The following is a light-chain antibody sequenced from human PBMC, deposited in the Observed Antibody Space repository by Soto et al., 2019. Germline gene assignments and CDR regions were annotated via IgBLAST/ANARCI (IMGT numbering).Light chain of an antibody. CDR3: SSFTSSYTLV. CDR1: SSDVGGYNF. CDR2: DVS. J-gene: IGLJ2*01. V-gene: IGLV2-14*01. Sequence: QAALTQPASVSGSPGQSITISCTGSSSDVGGYNFVSWYQQHPGKVPKVIIHDVSNRPSGVSDRFSGSKSGNTASLTISGIQAEDEADYYCSSFTSSYTLVFGGGTKLTVL.